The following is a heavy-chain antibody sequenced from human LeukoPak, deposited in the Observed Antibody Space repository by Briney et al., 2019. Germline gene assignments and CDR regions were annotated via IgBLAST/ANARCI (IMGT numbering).Heavy chain of an antibody. CDR2: IYYSGST. CDR1: GGSISSYY. CDR3: ARDYYDSSGYSYFDY. Sequence: TSGTLSLTCTVSGGSISSYYWSWIRQPPGKGLEWIGYIYYSGSTNYNPSLKSRVTISVDTSKNQFSLKLSSVTAADTAVYYCARDYYDSSGYSYFDYWGQGTLVTVSS. D-gene: IGHD3-22*01. J-gene: IGHJ4*02. V-gene: IGHV4-59*01.